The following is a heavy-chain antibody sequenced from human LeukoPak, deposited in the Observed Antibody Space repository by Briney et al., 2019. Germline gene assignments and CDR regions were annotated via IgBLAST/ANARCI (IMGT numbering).Heavy chain of an antibody. Sequence: GGSLRLSCAASGFTFSSYAMSWVRQAPGKGREGVSSISGRGGSTYYADSVKGRFTISRDNSKNTLSLQMDSLRAEDTAVYYCAKVVGATTRGYFDYWGQGTLVTVSS. CDR1: GFTFSSYA. V-gene: IGHV3-23*01. J-gene: IGHJ4*02. CDR3: AKVVGATTRGYFDY. CDR2: ISGRGGST. D-gene: IGHD1-26*01.